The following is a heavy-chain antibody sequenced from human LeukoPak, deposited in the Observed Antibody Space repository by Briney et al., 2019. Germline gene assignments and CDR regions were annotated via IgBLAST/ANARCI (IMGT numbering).Heavy chain of an antibody. Sequence: PSETLSLTSTVSGGSISSYYWSWIRQPPGKGLEWIGYIYYSGSTNYNPSLKSRVTISVDTSKNQFSLKLSSVTAADTAVYYCASSSYSSSWYYYGMDVWGQGTTVTVSS. CDR1: GGSISSYY. D-gene: IGHD6-13*01. CDR2: IYYSGST. V-gene: IGHV4-59*08. CDR3: ASSSYSSSWYYYGMDV. J-gene: IGHJ6*02.